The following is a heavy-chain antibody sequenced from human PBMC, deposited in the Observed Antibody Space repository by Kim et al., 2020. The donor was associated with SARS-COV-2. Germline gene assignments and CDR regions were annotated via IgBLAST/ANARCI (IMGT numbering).Heavy chain of an antibody. Sequence: SVKVSCKASGGTFSSYAISWVRQAPGQGLEWMGGIIPIFGTANYAQKFQGRVTITADESTSTAYMELSSLRSEDTAVYYCARDPQLGYYDSSGLPTSYYYYGMDVWGQGTTVPVSS. V-gene: IGHV1-69*13. CDR3: ARDPQLGYYDSSGLPTSYYYYGMDV. D-gene: IGHD3-22*01. J-gene: IGHJ6*02. CDR2: IIPIFGTA. CDR1: GGTFSSYA.